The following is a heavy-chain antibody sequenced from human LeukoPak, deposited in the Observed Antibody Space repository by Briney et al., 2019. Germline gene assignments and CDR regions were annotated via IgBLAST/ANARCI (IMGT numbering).Heavy chain of an antibody. Sequence: SETLSLTCAVYGGSFSGYYWSWIRQPPGKGLEWIGEINHSGSTNYNPSLKSRVSISVDTSKNQFSLELNTVTAADTAVSYCARVSLPPASSWYYFDYWGQGTLVTVSS. D-gene: IGHD2-2*01. V-gene: IGHV4-34*01. CDR2: INHSGST. J-gene: IGHJ4*02. CDR1: GGSFSGYY. CDR3: ARVSLPPASSWYYFDY.